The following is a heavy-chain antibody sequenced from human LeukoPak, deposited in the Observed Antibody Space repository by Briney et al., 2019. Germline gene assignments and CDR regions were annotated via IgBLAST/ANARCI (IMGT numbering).Heavy chain of an antibody. D-gene: IGHD3-10*01. Sequence: SETLSLTCAVYGGSFSGYYWNWIRQPPGKGLEWIGEINHSGSTNYNPSLKSRVTISVDTSKNQFSLKLSSVTAADTAVYYCAPRALRGSGSYLNYWGQGTLVTVSS. J-gene: IGHJ4*02. CDR2: INHSGST. V-gene: IGHV4-34*01. CDR3: APRALRGSGSYLNY. CDR1: GGSFSGYY.